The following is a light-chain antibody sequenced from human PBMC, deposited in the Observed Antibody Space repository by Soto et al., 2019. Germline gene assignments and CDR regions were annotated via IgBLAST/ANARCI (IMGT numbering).Light chain of an antibody. CDR2: AAS. J-gene: IGKJ1*01. Sequence: AIQMSQSPSSLSASVGDRVTTTCRASQGIRTELSWFQQRPGNAPTLLISAASRLQSGVPSRFSGRGSGTDFTLTISSLQPEDFATYYCRQDYDYPRTFGQGTKV. CDR1: QGIRTE. V-gene: IGKV1-6*01. CDR3: RQDYDYPRT.